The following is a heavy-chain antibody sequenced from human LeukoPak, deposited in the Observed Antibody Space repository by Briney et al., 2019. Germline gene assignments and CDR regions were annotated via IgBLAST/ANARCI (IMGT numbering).Heavy chain of an antibody. CDR3: ARDGYYYDSSGYYRYYFDY. V-gene: IGHV3-21*01. CDR1: GFTFSSYS. J-gene: IGHJ4*02. CDR2: ISSSSSYI. D-gene: IGHD3-22*01. Sequence: GGSLRLSCAASGFTFSSYSMNWVRQAPGKGLEWVSSISSSSSYIYYADSVKGRFTISRDNAKNSLYLQMNSLRAEDTAVYYCARDGYYYDSSGYYRYYFDYWGQGTLVTVSS.